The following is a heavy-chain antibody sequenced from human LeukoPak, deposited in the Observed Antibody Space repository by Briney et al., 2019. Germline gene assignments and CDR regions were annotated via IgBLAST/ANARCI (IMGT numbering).Heavy chain of an antibody. D-gene: IGHD2-2*01. CDR2: INPNSGGT. Sequence: ASVKVSCKASGYTFTGYYMHWVRQAPGQGLEWMGWINPNSGGTNYAQKFQGRVTMTRDTSISTAYMELSSLRSDDTAVYYCARGCQYQLLIFLYYYMDVWGKGTTVTISS. CDR1: GYTFTGYY. J-gene: IGHJ6*03. V-gene: IGHV1-2*02. CDR3: ARGCQYQLLIFLYYYMDV.